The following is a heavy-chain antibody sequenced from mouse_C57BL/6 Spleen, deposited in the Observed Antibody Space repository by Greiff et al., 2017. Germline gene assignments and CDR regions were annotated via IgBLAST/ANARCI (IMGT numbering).Heavy chain of an antibody. CDR3: ARGAFITTVVGAMDY. J-gene: IGHJ4*01. CDR2: ISSGGSYT. Sequence: EVQLVESGGDLVKPGGSLKLSCAASGFTFSSYGMSWVRQTPDKRLEWVATISSGGSYTYYPDSVKGRFTISRDNAKNTLYLQMSSLKSEDTAMYYCARGAFITTVVGAMDYWGQGTSVTVSS. D-gene: IGHD1-1*01. CDR1: GFTFSSYG. V-gene: IGHV5-6*01.